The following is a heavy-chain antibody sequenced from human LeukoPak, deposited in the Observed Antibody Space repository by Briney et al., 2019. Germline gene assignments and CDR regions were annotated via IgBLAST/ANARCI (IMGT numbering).Heavy chain of an antibody. D-gene: IGHD3-22*01. V-gene: IGHV4-4*07. CDR2: IYTSGST. CDR3: ARESGYYYDTSGYTFDY. J-gene: IGHJ4*02. Sequence: SETLSLTCTVSGGSVSSYYWSWIRQSAGKGLEWIGRIYTSGSTNYNPSLKSRVSMSVDTSKNQFSLRLRSVTAADTAVYYCARESGYYYDTSGYTFDYWGQGILVTVSS. CDR1: GGSVSSYY.